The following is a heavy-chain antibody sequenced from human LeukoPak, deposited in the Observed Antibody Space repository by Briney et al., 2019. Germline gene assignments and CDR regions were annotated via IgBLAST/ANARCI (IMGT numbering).Heavy chain of an antibody. V-gene: IGHV1-46*01. Sequence: RASVKVSCKASGYTFTSYYMHWVRQAPGQGLEWMGIINPSGGSTSYTQKFQGRVTMTRDTSTSTVYMELSSLRAEDTAVYYCAKFGQQLVRGYFDYWGQGTLVTVSS. J-gene: IGHJ4*02. D-gene: IGHD6-13*01. CDR2: INPSGGST. CDR1: GYTFTSYY. CDR3: AKFGQQLVRGYFDY.